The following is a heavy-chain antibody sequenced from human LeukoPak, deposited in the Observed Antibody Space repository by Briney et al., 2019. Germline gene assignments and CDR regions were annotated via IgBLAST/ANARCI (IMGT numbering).Heavy chain of an antibody. Sequence: SETLSLTCTVSGGSISSGSYYWSWIRQPAGKGLEWIGRIYTSGSTNYNPSLKSRVTISVDTSKNQFSLKLSSVTAADTAVYYRARLHVDIVATTFDYWGQGTLVTVSS. CDR3: ARLHVDIVATTFDY. CDR2: IYTSGST. V-gene: IGHV4-61*02. CDR1: GGSISSGSYY. J-gene: IGHJ4*02. D-gene: IGHD5-12*01.